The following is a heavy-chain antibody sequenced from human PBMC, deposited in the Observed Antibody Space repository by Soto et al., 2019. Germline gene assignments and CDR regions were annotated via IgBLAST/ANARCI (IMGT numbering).Heavy chain of an antibody. CDR3: ARGDYDYIWGSYRYRLEAFDI. CDR2: INHSGST. CDR1: GGSFSGYY. J-gene: IGHJ3*02. Sequence: SETLSLTCAVYGGSFSGYYWSWIRQPPGKGLECIGEINHSGSTNYNPSLKGRVTISVDTSKNQFSLKLSSVTAADTAVYYCARGDYDYIWGSYRYRLEAFDIWGQGTMVTVSS. V-gene: IGHV4-34*01. D-gene: IGHD3-16*02.